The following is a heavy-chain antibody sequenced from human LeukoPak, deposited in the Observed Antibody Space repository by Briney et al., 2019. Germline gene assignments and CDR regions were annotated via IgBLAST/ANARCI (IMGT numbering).Heavy chain of an antibody. CDR2: INHSGST. CDR1: GGSFSGYY. D-gene: IGHD5-18*01. J-gene: IGHJ5*02. V-gene: IGHV4-34*01. Sequence: SETLSLTCAVYGGSFSGYYWSWIRQPPGKGLEWIGEINHSGSTNYNPSLKSRVTISVDTSKNQFSLKLSSVTAADKAVYYCGRGKNQLWLRWFDPWGQGTLVTVSS. CDR3: GRGKNQLWLRWFDP.